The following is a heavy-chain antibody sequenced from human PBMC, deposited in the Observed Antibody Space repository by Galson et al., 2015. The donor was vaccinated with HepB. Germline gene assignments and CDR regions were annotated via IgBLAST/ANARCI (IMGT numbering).Heavy chain of an antibody. CDR1: GYSFTSYW. Sequence: QSGAEVKKPGESLRISCTGSGYSFTSYWISWVRQMPGKGLEWMGRIDPSDSYTNYSPSFQGHVTISADKSISTAYLQWSSLKASDTAMYYCARLPRSRFTMVRGAYYYGMDIWGQGTTVTVSS. CDR2: IDPSDSYT. D-gene: IGHD3-10*01. CDR3: ARLPRSRFTMVRGAYYYGMDI. J-gene: IGHJ6*02. V-gene: IGHV5-10-1*01.